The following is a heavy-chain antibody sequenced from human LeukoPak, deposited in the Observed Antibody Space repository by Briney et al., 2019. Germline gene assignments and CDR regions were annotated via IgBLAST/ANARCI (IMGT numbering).Heavy chain of an antibody. CDR1: GGSISSYY. J-gene: IGHJ4*02. D-gene: IGHD3-22*01. CDR3: ARVSSSGYYYFGY. CDR2: IYYSGST. Sequence: SETLSLTCTVSGGSISSYYWSWIRQPPGKGLEWIGYIYYSGSTNYNPSLKSRVTISVDTSKNQFSLKLSSVTAADTAVYYCARVSSSGYYYFGYWGQGTLVTVSS. V-gene: IGHV4-59*01.